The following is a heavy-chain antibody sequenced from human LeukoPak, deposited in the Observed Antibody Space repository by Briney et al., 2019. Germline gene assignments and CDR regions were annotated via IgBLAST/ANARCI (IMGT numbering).Heavy chain of an antibody. CDR3: ARGGAAACPNDY. D-gene: IGHD6-13*01. V-gene: IGHV3-53*01. J-gene: IGHJ4*02. CDR2: IYSGGST. Sequence: GGSLRLSCAASGFTVSSNYMSWVRQAPGQGLEWVSVIYSGGSTYYADSVKGRFTISRDNSKNTLYLQMNSLRAEDTAVYYCARGGAAACPNDYWGQGTLVTVSS. CDR1: GFTVSSNY.